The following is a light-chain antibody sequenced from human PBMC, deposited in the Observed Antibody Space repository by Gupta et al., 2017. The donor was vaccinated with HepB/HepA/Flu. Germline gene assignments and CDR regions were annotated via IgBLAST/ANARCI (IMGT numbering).Light chain of an antibody. Sequence: DLEMTESPSSLSASVGDRVNITCRASQSISSYLNWYQQKPGKAPKLLIDSASSLQSGVPSSFSGSGSVTDFTLTSISLLPDDFVTYYVQQSYSTPFSFGQGTKLEIK. CDR2: SAS. V-gene: IGKV1-39*01. CDR1: QSISSY. CDR3: QQSYSTPFS. J-gene: IGKJ2*03.